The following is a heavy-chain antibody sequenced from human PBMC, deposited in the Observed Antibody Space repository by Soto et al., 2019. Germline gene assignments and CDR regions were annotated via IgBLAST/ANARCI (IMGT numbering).Heavy chain of an antibody. V-gene: IGHV1-3*05. CDR3: ARSPGGPMTPGDY. J-gene: IGHJ4*02. Sequence: QVQLVQSGAEEKKPGASVKVSCKASGYTLTSYAMHWVRQAPGQRLEWMGWINAGNGNTKYSQKFQGRVTITRDTSASTAYMELSSLRSEDTAVYYCARSPGGPMTPGDYWGQGTLVTVSS. D-gene: IGHD3-10*01. CDR1: GYTLTSYA. CDR2: INAGNGNT.